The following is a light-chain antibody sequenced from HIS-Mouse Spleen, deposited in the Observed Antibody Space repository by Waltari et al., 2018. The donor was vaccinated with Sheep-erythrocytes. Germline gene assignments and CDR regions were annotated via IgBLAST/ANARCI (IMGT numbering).Light chain of an antibody. CDR1: SSDVGSYNL. CDR3: CAYAGSSTPWV. J-gene: IGLJ3*02. V-gene: IGLV2-23*01. Sequence: QSALTQPASVSGSPGQSITISCTGTSSDVGSYNLVSWYQQHPGKAPKLMLYKGSKRPSGVSNRFSGTKSGNTASLTISGLQAEDESDYYCCAYAGSSTPWVFGGGTKLTVL. CDR2: KGS.